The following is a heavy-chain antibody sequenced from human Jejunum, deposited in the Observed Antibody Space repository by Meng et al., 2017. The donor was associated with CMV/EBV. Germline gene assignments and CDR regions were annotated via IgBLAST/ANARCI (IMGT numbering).Heavy chain of an antibody. J-gene: IGHJ4*02. CDR3: VRDSYDGDSLYY. CDR1: GGTDNTYT. V-gene: IGHV1-69*08. Sequence: ASGGTDNTYTVNWVRQAPGQGLEWLGRIIPILAKANYAQNFQGRLTVTADKSTDTAYMELSGLRSEDTALYYCVRDSYDGDSLYYWGQGSLVTVSS. CDR2: IIPILAKA. D-gene: IGHD3-16*01.